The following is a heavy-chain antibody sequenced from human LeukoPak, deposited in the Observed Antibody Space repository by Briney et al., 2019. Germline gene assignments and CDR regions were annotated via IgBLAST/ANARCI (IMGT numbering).Heavy chain of an antibody. CDR2: INPDGRDT. V-gene: IGHV3-7*01. CDR1: GFTFSSSR. Sequence: GGSLRLSCEVSGFTFSSSRMNWVRQAPGKGLEWVAHINPDGRDTYYVDSVKGRFTISRDNAQNSMYLQMNSLRVEDTAVYYCTSWGDTTAEYFQRWGQGTLVTVSS. J-gene: IGHJ1*01. D-gene: IGHD2-21*02. CDR3: TSWGDTTAEYFQR.